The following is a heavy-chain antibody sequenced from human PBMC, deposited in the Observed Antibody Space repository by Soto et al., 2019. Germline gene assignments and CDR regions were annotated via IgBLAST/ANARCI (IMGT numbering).Heavy chain of an antibody. D-gene: IGHD4-17*01. Sequence: SETLSLTCTVSGGSISSYYWSWIRQPPGKGLEWIGYIYYSGSTNYNPSLKSRVTISVDTSKNQFSLKLSSVTAADTAVYYCAREPRGYGDYGEGYFDYWGQGTLVTVSS. CDR1: GGSISSYY. J-gene: IGHJ4*02. CDR3: AREPRGYGDYGEGYFDY. CDR2: IYYSGST. V-gene: IGHV4-59*01.